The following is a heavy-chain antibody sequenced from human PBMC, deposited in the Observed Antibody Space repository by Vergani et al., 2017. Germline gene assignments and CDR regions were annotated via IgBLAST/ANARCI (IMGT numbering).Heavy chain of an antibody. CDR2: IYPCDSEV. V-gene: IGHV5-51*01. Sequence: EKPLVQSGSETKKPGESLKISCQAFGYIFSNFWIGWVRQRPVRGLEWMGIIYPCDSEVKSNPAFRGQVIFSVDTSVNTAYLQWRSLQASDTATYFCASGGHGSENGGALQLWGQGTIITVSS. J-gene: IGHJ3*01. CDR1: GYIFSNFW. D-gene: IGHD3-10*01. CDR3: ASGGHGSENGGALQL.